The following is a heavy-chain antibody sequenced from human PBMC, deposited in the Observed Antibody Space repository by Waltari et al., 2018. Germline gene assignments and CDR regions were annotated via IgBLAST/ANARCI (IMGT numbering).Heavy chain of an antibody. CDR3: SQPQYSTQDY. CDR2: ISGSGGST. Sequence: EVQLLESGGGLVQPGGSLRLSCSASGFTFSSYAMSWVRQAPGKGLEWVSAISGSGGSTYYADSVKGRFTISRDNSKNTLYLQMNSLRAEDTAVYYCSQPQYSTQDYWGQGTLVTVSS. J-gene: IGHJ4*02. V-gene: IGHV3-23*01. CDR1: GFTFSSYA. D-gene: IGHD6-13*01.